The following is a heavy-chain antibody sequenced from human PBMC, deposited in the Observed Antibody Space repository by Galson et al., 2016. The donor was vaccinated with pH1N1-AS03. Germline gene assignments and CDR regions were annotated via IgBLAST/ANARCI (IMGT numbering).Heavy chain of an antibody. Sequence: SLRLSCAASGFTFPGYGMHWVRQAPGKGLEWVAFIQYDESYKTYAGSGRGRFTISRDISRSTLFLQMNSLRIDDTAGYFCVKEDGLGGQRDYWGRGTLVPVPS. CDR3: VKEDGLGGQRDY. D-gene: IGHD2-15*01. J-gene: IGHJ4*02. V-gene: IGHV3-30*02. CDR2: IQYDESYK. CDR1: GFTFPGYG.